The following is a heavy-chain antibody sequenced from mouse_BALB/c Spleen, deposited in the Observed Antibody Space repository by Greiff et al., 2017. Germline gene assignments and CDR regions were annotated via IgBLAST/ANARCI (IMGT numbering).Heavy chain of an antibody. J-gene: IGHJ4*01. CDR1: GFTFSDYG. V-gene: IGHV5-15*02. Sequence: EVKVVESGGGLVQPGGSRKLSCAASGFTFSDYGMAWVRQAPGKGPEWVAFISNLAYSIYYADTVTGRFTISRENAKNTLYLEMSSLRSEDTAMYYCARYYYGSTYAMDYWGQGTSVTVSS. D-gene: IGHD1-1*01. CDR3: ARYYYGSTYAMDY. CDR2: ISNLAYSI.